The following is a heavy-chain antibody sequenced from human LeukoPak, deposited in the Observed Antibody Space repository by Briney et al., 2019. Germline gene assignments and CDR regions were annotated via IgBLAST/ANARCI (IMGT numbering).Heavy chain of an antibody. CDR3: ARRGYCSSTSCYEYWFDP. D-gene: IGHD2-2*01. V-gene: IGHV4-39*01. Sequence: PSETLSLTCTVSGGSISSSSYYWGWIRQPPGKGREWFGIIYYSGSTYYNPALTIRLTISVDTSKNQLSLKLSSMTATDTAVYYCARRGYCSSTSCYEYWFDPWGQGTLVTVSS. J-gene: IGHJ5*02. CDR2: IYYSGST. CDR1: GGSISSSSYY.